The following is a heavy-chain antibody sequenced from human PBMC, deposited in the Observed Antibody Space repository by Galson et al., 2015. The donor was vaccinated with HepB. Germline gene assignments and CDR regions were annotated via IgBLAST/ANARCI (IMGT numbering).Heavy chain of an antibody. V-gene: IGHV3-33*01. CDR1: GFTFSSYG. Sequence: SLRLSCAASGFTFSSYGMHWVRQAPGKGLEWVAVIWYDGSNKYYADSVKGRFTISRDNSKNTLYLQMNSLRAEDTAVYYCAREPFTMIVAWYFGYWGQGTLVTVSS. J-gene: IGHJ4*02. D-gene: IGHD3-22*01. CDR2: IWYDGSNK. CDR3: AREPFTMIVAWYFGY.